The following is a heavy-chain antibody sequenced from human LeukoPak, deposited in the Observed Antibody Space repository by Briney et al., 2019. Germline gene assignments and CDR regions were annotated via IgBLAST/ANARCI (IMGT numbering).Heavy chain of an antibody. CDR1: GGTFSSYA. Sequence: SVKVSCKASGGTFSSYAISWVRQAPGQGLEWMGGIIPIFGTANYAQKFQGRVTITADESTSTAYMELSSLRSEDTVVYYCAVDYYDSSGYYYYYGMDVWGQGTTVTVSS. J-gene: IGHJ6*02. D-gene: IGHD3-22*01. CDR3: AVDYYDSSGYYYYYGMDV. V-gene: IGHV1-69*13. CDR2: IIPIFGTA.